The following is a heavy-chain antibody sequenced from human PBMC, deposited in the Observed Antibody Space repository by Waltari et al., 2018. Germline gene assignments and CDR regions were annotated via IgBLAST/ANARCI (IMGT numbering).Heavy chain of an antibody. J-gene: IGHJ3*02. Sequence: QVQLVQSGAEVKKPGASVKVSCKVSGYTLTELSMHWVRQAPGKGLEWMGGCDPEDGETIDAQKFQGRVTMTEDTSTDTAYMELSSLRSEDTAVYYCATTPPRTGSRVDAFDIWGQGTMVTVSS. CDR1: GYTLTELS. CDR2: CDPEDGET. CDR3: ATTPPRTGSRVDAFDI. V-gene: IGHV1-24*01. D-gene: IGHD2-2*01.